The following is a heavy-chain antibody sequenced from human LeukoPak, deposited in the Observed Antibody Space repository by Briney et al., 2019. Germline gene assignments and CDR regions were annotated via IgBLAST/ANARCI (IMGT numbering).Heavy chain of an antibody. D-gene: IGHD1-1*01. CDR3: AKGLERESRLDS. V-gene: IGHV3-30*02. CDR1: GFTFSSYG. Sequence: GRSLRLSCAASGFTFSSYGMHWVRQAPGKGLEWVAYIQYDGSNEQYADSVKGRFSISRDNSKNTLYLQMNSLRAEDTALYYCAKGLERESRLDSWGQGTLVTVSS. J-gene: IGHJ4*02. CDR2: IQYDGSNE.